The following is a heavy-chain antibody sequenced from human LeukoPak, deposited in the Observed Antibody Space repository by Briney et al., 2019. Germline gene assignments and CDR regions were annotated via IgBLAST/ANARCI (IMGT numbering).Heavy chain of an antibody. V-gene: IGHV3-30-3*01. CDR1: GFTFSSYA. J-gene: IGHJ5*02. CDR3: ATRRAAAGYNWFDP. D-gene: IGHD6-13*01. CDR2: ISYDGSNK. Sequence: RPGRSLRLSCAASGFTFSSYAMHWVRQAPGKGLEWVAVISYDGSNKYYADSVKGRFTISRDNSKNTLYLQMNRLRAEDTAVYYCATRRAAAGYNWFDPWGQGTLVTVSS.